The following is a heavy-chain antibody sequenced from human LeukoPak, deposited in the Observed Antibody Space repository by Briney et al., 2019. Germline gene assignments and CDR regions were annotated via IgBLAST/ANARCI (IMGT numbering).Heavy chain of an antibody. V-gene: IGHV3-21*01. J-gene: IGHJ6*02. CDR3: ARVQTYYYDSGGYYGMDV. CDR1: GFTFSSYS. CDR2: ISSSSSYI. Sequence: GGSLRLSCAASGFTFSSYSMNWVRQAPRKGLEWVSSISSSSSYIYYADSVKGRFTISRDNAKNSLYLQMNSLRAEDTAVYYCARVQTYYYDSGGYYGMDVWGQGTTVTVSS. D-gene: IGHD3-22*01.